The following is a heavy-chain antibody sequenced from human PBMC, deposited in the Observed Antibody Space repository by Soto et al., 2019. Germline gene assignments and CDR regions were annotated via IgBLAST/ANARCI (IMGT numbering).Heavy chain of an antibody. CDR1: GGTFNNYA. V-gene: IGHV1-69*13. J-gene: IGHJ4*02. Sequence: ASVKVSCKASGGTFNNYALSWVRQAPGQGLGWMGGIIPIFNSANYAQKFQGRVTITADDSTSTAYMELRSLRPDDTAVYYCAREVTVASYSFDFWGQGTLVTVSS. CDR3: AREVTVASYSFDF. D-gene: IGHD5-12*01. CDR2: IIPIFNSA.